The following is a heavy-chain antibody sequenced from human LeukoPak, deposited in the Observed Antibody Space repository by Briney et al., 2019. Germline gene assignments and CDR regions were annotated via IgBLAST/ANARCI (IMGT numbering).Heavy chain of an antibody. D-gene: IGHD5-12*01. Sequence: GGSLRLSCAASGFTFSDYYMSWIRQAPGKGLEGVSYISSSSSYTNYADSVKGRFTISRDNAKNSLYLQMNSLRAEDTAVYYCARSYSGYDWPATFDYWGQGTLVTVSS. CDR1: GFTFSDYY. J-gene: IGHJ4*02. CDR2: ISSSSSYT. CDR3: ARSYSGYDWPATFDY. V-gene: IGHV3-11*06.